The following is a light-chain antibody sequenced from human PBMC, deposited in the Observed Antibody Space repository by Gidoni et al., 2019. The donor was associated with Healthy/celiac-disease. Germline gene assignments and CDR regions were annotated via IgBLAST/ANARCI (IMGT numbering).Light chain of an antibody. J-gene: IGKJ3*01. CDR3: QQSYSTPVFT. CDR1: QSISSY. V-gene: IGKV1-39*01. Sequence: DIQMTQSPSSLSASVGDRVTITCRASQSISSYLNWYQQKPGKAAKLLIYAASSLQSGVPSRFSGSGSGTDFTLTISSRQPENFATYYCQQSYSTPVFTFGPGTRVDIK. CDR2: AAS.